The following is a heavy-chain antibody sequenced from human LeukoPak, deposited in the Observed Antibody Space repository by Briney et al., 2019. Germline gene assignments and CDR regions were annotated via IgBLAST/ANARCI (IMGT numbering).Heavy chain of an antibody. Sequence: GGSLRLSCAASGFTFSSYWMHWVRQAPGKGLVWVSRINSDGSNTSYADSVKGRFTISRDNAKNTLYLQMNSLRAEDTAVYYCARDNYDFWSGYRFDPWGQGTLVTVSS. CDR1: GFTFSSYW. V-gene: IGHV3-74*01. J-gene: IGHJ5*02. CDR2: INSDGSNT. D-gene: IGHD3-3*01. CDR3: ARDNYDFWSGYRFDP.